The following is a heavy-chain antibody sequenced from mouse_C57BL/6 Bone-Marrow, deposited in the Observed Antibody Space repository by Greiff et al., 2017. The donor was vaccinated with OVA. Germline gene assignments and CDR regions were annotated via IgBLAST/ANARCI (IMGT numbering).Heavy chain of an antibody. CDR2: ISSGGSYT. J-gene: IGHJ3*01. CDR1: GFTFSSYG. D-gene: IGHD3-2*02. CDR3: ARHEGDSSGYVWFAY. V-gene: IGHV5-6*01. Sequence: EVKLMESGGDLVKPGGSLKLSCAASGFTFSSYGMSWVRQTPDKRLEWVATISSGGSYTYYPDSVKGRFTISRDNAKNTLYLQMSSLKSEETAMYYCARHEGDSSGYVWFAYWGQGTLVTVSA.